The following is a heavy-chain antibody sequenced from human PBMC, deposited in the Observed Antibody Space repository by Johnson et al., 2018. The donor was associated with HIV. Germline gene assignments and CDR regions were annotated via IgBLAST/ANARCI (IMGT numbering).Heavy chain of an antibody. J-gene: IGHJ3*02. CDR1: GFIFSSFT. Sequence: VQLVESGGGLVRPGGSLRLSCAASGFIFSSFTMHWVRQAPGKGLEWVAVISYDGSNKYYADSVKGRFTISRDNSKNTLYLQMNSLRAEDTAVYYCARESTLDAFDIWGQGTMVTVSS. V-gene: IGHV3-30-3*01. CDR2: ISYDGSNK. CDR3: ARESTLDAFDI.